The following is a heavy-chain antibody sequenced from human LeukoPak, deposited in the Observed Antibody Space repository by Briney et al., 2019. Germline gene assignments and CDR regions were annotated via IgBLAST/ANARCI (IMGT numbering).Heavy chain of an antibody. CDR1: GGSISSYY. V-gene: IGHV4-59*12. Sequence: SETLSLTCTVSGGSISSYYWSWIRQSPGKGLEWIGYIYLSGSTKYNPSLKSRVTISVDTSKNQFSLKLSSVTAADTAVYYCARGRPPAAAGTDYYYGMDVWGQGTTVTVSS. CDR3: ARGRPPAAAGTDYYYGMDV. D-gene: IGHD6-13*01. CDR2: IYLSGST. J-gene: IGHJ6*02.